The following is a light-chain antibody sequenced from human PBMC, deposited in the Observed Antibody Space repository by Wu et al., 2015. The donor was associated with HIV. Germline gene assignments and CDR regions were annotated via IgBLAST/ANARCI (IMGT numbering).Light chain of an antibody. Sequence: IQLTQSPSFLSASVGDRVTITCRVSQGIDFYLAWYPQKSGEAPQLLVYAASTLQSGVPSRFSGSGYGTSFSLIINGLQPEDSATYYCLQDFNLWTFGQGTKVEIK. CDR1: QGIDFY. J-gene: IGKJ1*01. V-gene: IGKV1-6*01. CDR3: LQDFNLWT. CDR2: AAS.